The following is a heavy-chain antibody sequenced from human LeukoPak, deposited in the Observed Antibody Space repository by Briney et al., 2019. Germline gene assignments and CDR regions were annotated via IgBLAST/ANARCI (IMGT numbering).Heavy chain of an antibody. CDR2: IYHSGST. V-gene: IGHV4-38-2*02. D-gene: IGHD6-19*01. Sequence: SETLSLTCTVSGYSISSGYYWGWIRQPPGKGLEWIGSIYHSGSTYYNPSLKSRVTISVDTSKNQFSLKLSSVTAADTAVYYCAREGSVAGQFDYWGQGTLVTVSS. CDR1: GYSISSGYY. CDR3: AREGSVAGQFDY. J-gene: IGHJ4*02.